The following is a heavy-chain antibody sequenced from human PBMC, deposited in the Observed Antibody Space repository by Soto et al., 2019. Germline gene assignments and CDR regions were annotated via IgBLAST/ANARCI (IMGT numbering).Heavy chain of an antibody. CDR1: GYSFGTSG. CDR2: IRAYNGNT. V-gene: IGHV1-18*01. D-gene: IGHD3-22*01. CDR3: ARAGQYYDSSGYAN. J-gene: IGHJ4*02. Sequence: QVKLVQSGTEVKKPGASVKVSCKASGYSFGTSGISWVRQAPGQGLEWMGWIRAYNGNTNYDQKLQDRATMTTDTSTNTAYLELRSRRSDDTAVYYCARAGQYYDSSGYANWGQGTLVTVSS.